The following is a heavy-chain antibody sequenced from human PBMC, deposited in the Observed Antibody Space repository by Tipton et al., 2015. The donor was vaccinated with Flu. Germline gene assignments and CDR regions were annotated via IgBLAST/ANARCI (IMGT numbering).Heavy chain of an antibody. Sequence: GLVKPSEALSLTCTVSGFSISSGYNWGWIRQPPGKGPEWIGSVYLTGSTFYNPSLRRRVTISVDTSNNQFSLTLTSVTAAGTAVYYCARGYSATYGKFDYWGRGTLVTVSS. V-gene: IGHV4-38-2*02. CDR2: VYLTGST. D-gene: IGHD1-26*01. CDR1: GFSISSGYN. J-gene: IGHJ4*02. CDR3: ARGYSATYGKFDY.